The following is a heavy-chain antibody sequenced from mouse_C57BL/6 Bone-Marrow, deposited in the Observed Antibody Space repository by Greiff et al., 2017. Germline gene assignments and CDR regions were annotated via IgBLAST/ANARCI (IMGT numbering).Heavy chain of an antibody. J-gene: IGHJ3*01. CDR2: ISDGGSYT. V-gene: IGHV5-4*01. CDR3: ARTKWDGIAY. D-gene: IGHD4-1*01. CDR1: GFTFSSYA. Sequence: EVQVVESGGGLVKPGGSLKLSCAASGFTFSSYAMSWVRQTPEKRLAWVATISDGGSYTYYPDNVKGRFTFSRDNAKNILYLQMSLLKSEDTAMYYCARTKWDGIAYWGQGTLVTVSA.